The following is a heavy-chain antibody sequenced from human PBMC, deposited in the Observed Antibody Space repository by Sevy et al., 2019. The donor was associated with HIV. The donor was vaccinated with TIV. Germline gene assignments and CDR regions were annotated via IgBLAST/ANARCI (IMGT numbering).Heavy chain of an antibody. CDR1: GYSITSGFL. D-gene: IGHD3-10*01. Sequence: SETLSLTCAVSGYSITSGFLWGWIRQPPGKGLEWIGSVYHSGTAYNNPSVNSRVIVSVDTSKNQFSLKLNSVTAADTAVYYCARHSHGSGTYYVHFDSWGQGTLVTVSS. J-gene: IGHJ4*02. CDR3: ARHSHGSGTYYVHFDS. V-gene: IGHV4-38-2*01. CDR2: VYHSGTA.